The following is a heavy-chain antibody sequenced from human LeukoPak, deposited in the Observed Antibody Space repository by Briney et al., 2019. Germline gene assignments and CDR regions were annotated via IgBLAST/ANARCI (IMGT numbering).Heavy chain of an antibody. CDR2: ISWNSGSI. Sequence: GGSLRLSCAASGFTFDDYAMHWVRQAPGKGLEWVSGISWNSGSIGYADSVKGRFTVSRGNAKNSLYLQMNSLRAEDTALYYCAKDTSAYYYDSSLGYWGQGTLVTVSS. CDR3: AKDTSAYYYDSSLGY. J-gene: IGHJ4*02. D-gene: IGHD3-22*01. V-gene: IGHV3-9*01. CDR1: GFTFDDYA.